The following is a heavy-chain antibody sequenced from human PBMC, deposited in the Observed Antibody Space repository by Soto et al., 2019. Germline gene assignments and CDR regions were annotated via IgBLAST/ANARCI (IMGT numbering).Heavy chain of an antibody. Sequence: SGPTLVNPTQTLTLTCTFSGFSLSTSGVGVGWIRQPPGKALEWLALMSCDDDQRYSPSLKSRIALTKDTSKNQVVLTMTNMHPVDTATYYCAHTGYSYDPFGYWGRGTLVTVSS. V-gene: IGHV2-5*02. D-gene: IGHD5-18*01. CDR3: AHTGYSYDPFGY. CDR1: GFSLSTSGVG. CDR2: MSCDDDQ. J-gene: IGHJ4*02.